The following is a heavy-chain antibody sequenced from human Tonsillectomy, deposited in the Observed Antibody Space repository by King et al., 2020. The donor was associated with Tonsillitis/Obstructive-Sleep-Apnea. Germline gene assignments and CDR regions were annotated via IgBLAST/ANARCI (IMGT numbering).Heavy chain of an antibody. J-gene: IGHJ3*02. D-gene: IGHD4-23*01. V-gene: IGHV1-2*02. CDR3: ARDLYGGNSGFFDI. Sequence: WVLQAPGQGLEWMGWINPNSGGTNYAMNFQGRVTLTRDTSISTASMDLCRLKSDDTAVYYCARDLYGGNSGFFDIWGQGTMVTVS. CDR2: INPNSGGT.